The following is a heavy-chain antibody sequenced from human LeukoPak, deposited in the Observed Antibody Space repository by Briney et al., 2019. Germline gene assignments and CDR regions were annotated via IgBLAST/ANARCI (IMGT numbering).Heavy chain of an antibody. V-gene: IGHV3-13*01. D-gene: IGHD3-22*01. CDR2: ICTAGDT. Sequence: PGGSLRLSCAASGFTFSSYDMHWVRQATGKGLEWVSAICTAGDTYYPGSVKGRFTISRENAKNSLYLQMNSLRAGDTAVYYCARGTNWYYDSSGYYANDAFDIWGQGTMVTVSS. CDR3: ARGTNWYYDSSGYYANDAFDI. J-gene: IGHJ3*02. CDR1: GFTFSSYD.